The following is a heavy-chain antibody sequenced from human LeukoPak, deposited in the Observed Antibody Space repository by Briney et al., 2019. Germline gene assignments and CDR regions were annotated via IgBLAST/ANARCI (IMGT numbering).Heavy chain of an antibody. CDR1: GYTFTGYY. D-gene: IGHD6-6*01. J-gene: IGHJ4*02. Sequence: ASVKVSCKASGYTFTGYYMHWVRQAPGQGLEWMGWINPNSGGTNYAQKFQGRVTMTRDTSISTAYMELSRLRPDDAAVYYCARDTSSSPTFDYWGQGTLVTVSS. V-gene: IGHV1-2*02. CDR2: INPNSGGT. CDR3: ARDTSSSPTFDY.